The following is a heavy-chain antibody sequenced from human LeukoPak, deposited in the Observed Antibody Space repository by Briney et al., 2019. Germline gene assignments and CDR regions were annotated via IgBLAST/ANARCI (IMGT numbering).Heavy chain of an antibody. J-gene: IGHJ3*02. CDR1: GLNFRSFW. D-gene: IGHD3-3*01. CDR2: IKQDETEK. Sequence: GGSLRLSCAVSGLNFRSFWMSWVRQAPGKGLEWVANIKQDETEKFYVDSVKGRFTISRDNAKNSLYLQMNSLRVEDSAVYYCARVGDADFGAFDIWGQGTMVTVSS. CDR3: ARVGDADFGAFDI. V-gene: IGHV3-7*02.